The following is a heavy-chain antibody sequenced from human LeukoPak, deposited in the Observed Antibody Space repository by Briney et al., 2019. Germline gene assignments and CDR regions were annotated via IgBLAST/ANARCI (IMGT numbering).Heavy chain of an antibody. D-gene: IGHD3-9*01. CDR3: AREGRSYDILTGCIVY. J-gene: IGHJ4*02. CDR1: GGTFSSYA. V-gene: IGHV1-69*01. CDR2: IIPIFGTA. Sequence: SVKVSCKASGGTFSSYAISWVRQAPGQGLEWMGGIIPIFGTANYAQKFQGRATITADESTSTAYMELSSLRSEDTAVYYCAREGRSYDILTGCIVYWGQGTLVTVSS.